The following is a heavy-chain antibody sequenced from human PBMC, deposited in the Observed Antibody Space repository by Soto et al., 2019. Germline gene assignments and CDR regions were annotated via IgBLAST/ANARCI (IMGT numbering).Heavy chain of an antibody. J-gene: IGHJ4*02. CDR3: AKARDQQWVRLPFDY. V-gene: IGHV3-23*01. CDR1: GFFFSSYT. Sequence: EVQLLESGGGLVQPGGSLRLSCVGSGFFFSSYTMTWVRQAPGKGLEWVSSFSATSENTYYADSVRGRFTISRDNSKNTLVLQMNSLTAEDMAMYYCAKARDQQWVRLPFDYWGQGILVIVSS. CDR2: FSATSENT. D-gene: IGHD6-19*01.